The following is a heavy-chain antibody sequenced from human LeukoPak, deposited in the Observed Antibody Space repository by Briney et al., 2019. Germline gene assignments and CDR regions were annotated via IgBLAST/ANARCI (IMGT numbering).Heavy chain of an antibody. CDR1: GGSISSGSYY. CDR2: IYTSGST. CDR3: ARVFVYCSGGSCYWGWFDP. V-gene: IGHV4-61*02. D-gene: IGHD2-15*01. Sequence: SQTLSLTCTVSGGSISSGSYYWSWIRQPAGKGLEWIGRIYTSGSTNYNPSLKSRVTISVDTSKNQFSLKLSSVTAADTAVYCCARVFVYCSGGSCYWGWFDPWGQGSLVTVSS. J-gene: IGHJ5*02.